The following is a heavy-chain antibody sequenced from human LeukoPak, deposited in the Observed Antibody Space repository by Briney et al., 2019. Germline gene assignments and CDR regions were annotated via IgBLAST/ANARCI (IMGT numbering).Heavy chain of an antibody. Sequence: SETLSLTCGVSGYSISSGYYWGWIRQPPGKGLEWIGILYHSGTTYYNPSLKSRVTISVDTSKNQFSLKLSSVTAADTAVYYCARGRTIFGVVIIGYLLDYWGQGTLVTVSS. CDR2: LYHSGTT. CDR1: GYSISSGYY. J-gene: IGHJ4*02. V-gene: IGHV4-38-2*01. D-gene: IGHD3-3*01. CDR3: ARGRTIFGVVIIGYLLDY.